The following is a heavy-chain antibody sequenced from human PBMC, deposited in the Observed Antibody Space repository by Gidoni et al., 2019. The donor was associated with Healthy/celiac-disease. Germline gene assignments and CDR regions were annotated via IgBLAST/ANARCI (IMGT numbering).Heavy chain of an antibody. CDR2: ISWNIGSI. D-gene: IGHD6-19*01. CDR3: AKGIGKQSSGNYYGMDV. Sequence: EVQLVESGGGLVQPGRSLRLSCAASGFTFDDYAMHWVRQAPGKGLEWVSGISWNIGSIGYADSVKGRFTISRDNAKNSLYLQMNSLRAEDTALYYCAKGIGKQSSGNYYGMDVWGQGTTVTVSS. V-gene: IGHV3-9*01. CDR1: GFTFDDYA. J-gene: IGHJ6*02.